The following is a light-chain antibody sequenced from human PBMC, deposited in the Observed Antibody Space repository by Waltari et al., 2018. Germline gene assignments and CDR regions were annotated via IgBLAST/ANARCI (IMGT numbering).Light chain of an antibody. CDR2: DAS. CDR1: QSVRSN. V-gene: IGKV3-15*01. Sequence: CRASQSVRSNLARYQQKPGQAPRLLIYDASTGAAGIPARFRGSGSGTEFTLTISSLQSEDFAVYYCQHYHNWPRTFGQGTKVE. CDR3: QHYHNWPRT. J-gene: IGKJ1*01.